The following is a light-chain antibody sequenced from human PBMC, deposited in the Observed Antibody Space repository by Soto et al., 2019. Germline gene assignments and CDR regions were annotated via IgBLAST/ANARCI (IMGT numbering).Light chain of an antibody. V-gene: IGKV3-20*01. CDR1: QSVSSSY. J-gene: IGKJ1*01. CDR3: HQYGSSPWT. CDR2: GAS. Sequence: EIVLTQSPGTLSLSPGERATLSCRASQSVSSSYLAWYQQKPGQAPRLLIYGASSRATGIPDRFRGSGSGTDFTLTISRLEPEDFAVYYCHQYGSSPWTFGQGPKVDIK.